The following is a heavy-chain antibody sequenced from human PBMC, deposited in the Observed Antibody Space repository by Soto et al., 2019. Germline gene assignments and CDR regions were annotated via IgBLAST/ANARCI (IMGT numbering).Heavy chain of an antibody. Sequence: PRGSLRLSCAASGFTFSRYSMNWVRQAPGKGLEWVSSISSTTNYIYYADSMKGRFTVSRDNAKNSVYLDMNSLSAEDTAVYYCARESEDLTSNFDYWGQGTLVTVSS. CDR3: ARESEDLTSNFDY. CDR1: GFTFSRYS. J-gene: IGHJ4*02. V-gene: IGHV3-21*01. CDR2: ISSTTNYI.